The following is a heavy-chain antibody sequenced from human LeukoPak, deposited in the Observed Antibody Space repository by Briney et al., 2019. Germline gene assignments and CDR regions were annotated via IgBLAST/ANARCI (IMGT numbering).Heavy chain of an antibody. Sequence: GRSLRLSCAVSGFTFSNYGMSWVRQAPGKGLEWVSTITGSGATTYYADSVKGRFTISRDNSKNTLYLQMNSLRAEDTAVFYCAKRGFYYDSSGYYYFDFWGQGTLVTVSS. V-gene: IGHV3-23*01. J-gene: IGHJ4*02. CDR2: ITGSGATT. D-gene: IGHD3-22*01. CDR1: GFTFSNYG. CDR3: AKRGFYYDSSGYYYFDF.